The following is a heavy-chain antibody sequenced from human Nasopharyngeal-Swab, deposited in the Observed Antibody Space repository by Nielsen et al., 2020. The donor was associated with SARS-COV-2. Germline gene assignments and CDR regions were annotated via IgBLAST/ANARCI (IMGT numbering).Heavy chain of an antibody. CDR1: GFTFSSYW. CDR2: INSDGSST. CDR3: ARDRLYSSSWSPYYYGMDV. V-gene: IGHV3-74*01. D-gene: IGHD6-13*01. J-gene: IGHJ6*02. Sequence: GGSLRLSCAASGFTFSSYWMHWVRQAPGKGLVWVSRINSDGSSTSYADSVKGRFTISRDNAKNTLYLQMNSLRAEDTAVYYCARDRLYSSSWSPYYYGMDVWGQGTTVTVSS.